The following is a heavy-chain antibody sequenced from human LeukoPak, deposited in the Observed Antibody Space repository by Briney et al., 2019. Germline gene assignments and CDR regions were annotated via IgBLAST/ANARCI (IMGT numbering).Heavy chain of an antibody. Sequence: PGGSLRLSCAASGFTFSSYAMNWVRQAPGKGLEWVSAISGGGDTTHYADSVKGRFTISRDNSMNTLYLQMDSLRAEDTAVYFCARGYCTSTSCNNWFDPWGQGALVTVSS. V-gene: IGHV3-23*01. CDR1: GFTFSSYA. J-gene: IGHJ5*02. CDR2: ISGGGDTT. CDR3: ARGYCTSTSCNNWFDP. D-gene: IGHD2-2*03.